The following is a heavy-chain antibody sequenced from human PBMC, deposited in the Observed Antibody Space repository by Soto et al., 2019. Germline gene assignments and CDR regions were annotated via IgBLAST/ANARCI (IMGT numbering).Heavy chain of an antibody. CDR1: GGCMSIAVDY. CDR2: IYYSGST. CDR3: ARAGEKAAAGLEVGYYYGMDV. D-gene: IGHD6-13*01. V-gene: IGHV4-30-4*01. J-gene: IGHJ6*02. Sequence: LALTCTVSGGCMSIAVDYVCWIRKPPGKGLEWIGYIYYSGSTYYNPSLKSRVTISVDTSKNQFSLKLSSVTAADTAVYYCARAGEKAAAGLEVGYYYGMDVWGQGTTVTVSS.